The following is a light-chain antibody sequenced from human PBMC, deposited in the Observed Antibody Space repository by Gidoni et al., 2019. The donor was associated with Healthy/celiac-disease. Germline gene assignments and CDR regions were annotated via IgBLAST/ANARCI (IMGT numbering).Light chain of an antibody. Sequence: IVLTQSPGTLSLSPGERATLSCRASQSVSSSYLAWYQQKPGQAPRLLIYGASSRATGLPDRFSGSGSGTDFTLTISRLEPEDFAVYYCQQYGSSRFTFGPGTKVDIK. V-gene: IGKV3-20*01. J-gene: IGKJ3*01. CDR2: GAS. CDR3: QQYGSSRFT. CDR1: QSVSSSY.